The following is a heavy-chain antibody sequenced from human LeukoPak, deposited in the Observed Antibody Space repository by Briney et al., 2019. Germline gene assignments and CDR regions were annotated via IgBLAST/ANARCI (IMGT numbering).Heavy chain of an antibody. Sequence: GGSLRLSCAASGFTFTIYAMSWVRHAPGKGLEWVSAIRGSGGSTYYADSVKGRFTISRDNSKNTMYLQMNSVRAEDTAVYYCAKDRGYSYGNVDYWGQGTLVTVSS. J-gene: IGHJ4*02. D-gene: IGHD5-18*01. CDR3: AKDRGYSYGNVDY. V-gene: IGHV3-23*01. CDR1: GFTFTIYA. CDR2: IRGSGGST.